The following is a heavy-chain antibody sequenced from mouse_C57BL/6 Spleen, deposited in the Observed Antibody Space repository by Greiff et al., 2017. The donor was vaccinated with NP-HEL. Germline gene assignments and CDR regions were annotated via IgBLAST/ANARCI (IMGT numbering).Heavy chain of an antibody. CDR1: GFNIKDYY. V-gene: IGHV14-2*01. Sequence: EVQVVESGAELVKPGASVKLSCTASGFNIKDYYMHWVKQRTEQGLEWIGRIDPEDGETKYAPKFQGKATITADKSSNTAYLQLSSLTAEDTAVYYCARGSRGDYFDYWGQGTTLTVSS. J-gene: IGHJ2*01. D-gene: IGHD1-1*01. CDR3: ARGSRGDYFDY. CDR2: IDPEDGET.